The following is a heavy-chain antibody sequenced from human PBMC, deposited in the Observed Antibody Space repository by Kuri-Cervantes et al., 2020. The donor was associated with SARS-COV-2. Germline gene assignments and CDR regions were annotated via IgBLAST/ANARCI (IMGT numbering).Heavy chain of an antibody. CDR3: ARDGLRYFVPHYYYMDV. CDR2: IYTSGST. Sequence: GSLRLSCTVSGGSISSYYWSWIRQPAGKGLEWIGRIYTSGSTNYNPSLKSRVTMSVDTSKNQFSLKLSSVTAADTAVYYCARDGLRYFVPHYYYMDVWGKGTTVTVSS. CDR1: GGSISSYY. D-gene: IGHD3-9*01. V-gene: IGHV4-4*07. J-gene: IGHJ6*03.